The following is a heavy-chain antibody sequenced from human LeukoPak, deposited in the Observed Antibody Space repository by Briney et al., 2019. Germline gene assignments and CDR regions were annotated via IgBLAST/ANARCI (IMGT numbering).Heavy chain of an antibody. V-gene: IGHV3-23*01. J-gene: IGHJ3*02. CDR1: GFTLNNDA. D-gene: IGHD6-19*01. Sequence: PGGSLRLSCAASGFTLNNDAMSWVRQAPGKGLEWVSAINGDTTHYAGSVKGRFTISRDNSKNTLYLQLNSLGAEDTAVYYCANRAYSSGWYSGAFDIWGQGTMVTVSS. CDR3: ANRAYSSGWYSGAFDI. CDR2: INGDTT.